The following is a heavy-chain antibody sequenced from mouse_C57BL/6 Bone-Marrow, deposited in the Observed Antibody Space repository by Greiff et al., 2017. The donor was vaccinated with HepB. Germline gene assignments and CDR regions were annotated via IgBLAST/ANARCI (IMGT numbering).Heavy chain of an antibody. V-gene: IGHV8-8*01. CDR2: IWWDDDK. J-gene: IGHJ4*01. D-gene: IGHD1-1*01. CDR1: GFSLSTFGMG. Sequence: QVTLKESGPGILQPSQTLSLTCSFSGFSLSTFGMGVGWIRQPSGTGLEWLAHIWWDDDKYYNPALKSRLTISKDTSKNQVFLKIANVDTADTATYYCAQSFSYGSSYLLYYYAMDYWGQGTSVTVSS. CDR3: AQSFSYGSSYLLYYYAMDY.